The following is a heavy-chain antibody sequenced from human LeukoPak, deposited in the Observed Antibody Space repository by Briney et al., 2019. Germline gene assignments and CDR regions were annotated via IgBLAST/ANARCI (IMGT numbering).Heavy chain of an antibody. Sequence: GGSLRLSCAASGFTFSSYGMHWVRQAPGKGLEWVAIIWYDGSNEYYADSVKGRFTNSRDNSKNTLYLQMNSLRAEDTAVYYCARALWPYYFDYWGQGTLVTVSS. CDR1: GFTFSSYG. V-gene: IGHV3-33*01. J-gene: IGHJ4*02. CDR3: ARALWPYYFDY. CDR2: IWYDGSNE. D-gene: IGHD2-21*01.